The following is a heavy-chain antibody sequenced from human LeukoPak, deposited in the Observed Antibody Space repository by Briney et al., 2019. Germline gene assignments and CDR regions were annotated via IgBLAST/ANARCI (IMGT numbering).Heavy chain of an antibody. D-gene: IGHD1-26*01. Sequence: PGGSLRLSCAASGFSFSSYAMTWVRQAPGKGLEWVSSISGTGDTTYYADSVKGRFTVSRDNSKDTLFLQMNSLGAKDTAVYYCARDQGLLPDYYYGMDVWGQGTTVTVSS. J-gene: IGHJ6*02. V-gene: IGHV3-23*01. CDR3: ARDQGLLPDYYYGMDV. CDR2: ISGTGDTT. CDR1: GFSFSSYA.